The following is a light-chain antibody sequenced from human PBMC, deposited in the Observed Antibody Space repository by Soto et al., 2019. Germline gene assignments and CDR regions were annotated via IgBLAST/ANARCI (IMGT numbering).Light chain of an antibody. Sequence: QSALTQPASVSGSPGQSITISCTGSSNDVGLYNYVSWYQQHPGKAPKLMIYEVSKRPSGVPDRFSGSKSGNTASLTVSGLQAEDEADYYCSSYAGSNNFVVFGGGTKVTVL. CDR1: SNDVGLYNY. CDR2: EVS. J-gene: IGLJ2*01. V-gene: IGLV2-8*01. CDR3: SSYAGSNNFVV.